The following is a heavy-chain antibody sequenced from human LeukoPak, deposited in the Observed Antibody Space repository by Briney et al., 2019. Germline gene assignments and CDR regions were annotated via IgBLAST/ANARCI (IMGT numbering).Heavy chain of an antibody. J-gene: IGHJ3*02. Sequence: PGGSLKLSCAASGFTFSGSAMHWVRQASGKGLEWVGRIRGKANSYATAYAASVKGRFTISRDDSKNTAYLQMNSLKTEDTAVYYCTRPTGGGSDAFDIWGQGTMVTVSS. V-gene: IGHV3-73*01. CDR2: IRGKANSYAT. CDR3: TRPTGGGSDAFDI. CDR1: GFTFSGSA. D-gene: IGHD5-12*01.